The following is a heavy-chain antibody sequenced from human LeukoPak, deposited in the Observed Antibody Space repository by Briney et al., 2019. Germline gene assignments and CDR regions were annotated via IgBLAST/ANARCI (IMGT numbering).Heavy chain of an antibody. D-gene: IGHD4/OR15-4a*01. CDR2: IYYSGST. V-gene: IGHV4-39*07. J-gene: IGHJ4*02. CDR3: ARRAGAYSHPYDY. Sequence: SETLSLTCTVSGGSISSNTYYWGWIRQPPGKGPEWIGSIYYSGSTYYNPSLKSRVTISVDTSKNQFSLKLSSVTAEDTAVYYCARRAGAYSHPYDYWGQGTLVTVSS. CDR1: GGSISSNTYY.